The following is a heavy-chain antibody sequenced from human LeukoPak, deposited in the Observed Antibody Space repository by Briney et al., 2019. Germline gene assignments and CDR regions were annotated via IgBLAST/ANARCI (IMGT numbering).Heavy chain of an antibody. V-gene: IGHV4-31*01. J-gene: IGHJ6*04. D-gene: IGHD1-26*01. CDR2: IYYSGNT. Sequence: SQTLSLTCTVSGGSISSDGYYWSWIRQHPGKGLEWIGYIYYSGNTYSNPSLKSPVALSVDASKNQFSLRLTSVTAADTAVYYCARGARGATGLNPPYGMDVWGEGTTHSVFS. CDR1: GGSISSDGYY. CDR3: ARGARGATGLNPPYGMDV.